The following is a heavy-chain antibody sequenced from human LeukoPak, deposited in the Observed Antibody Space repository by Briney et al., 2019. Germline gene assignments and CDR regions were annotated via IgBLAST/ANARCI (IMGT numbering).Heavy chain of an antibody. CDR1: GFTFSSYA. CDR3: AKDTGYYGSGSYWDY. J-gene: IGHJ4*02. Sequence: GGSLRLSCAASGFTFSSYAMSWVRQAPGKGLEWVSAISGSGGSTYYADSVKGRFTISRDNAKDSLYLQMNSLRAEDTALYYCAKDTGYYGSGSYWDYWGQGTLVTVSS. D-gene: IGHD3-10*01. CDR2: ISGSGGST. V-gene: IGHV3-23*01.